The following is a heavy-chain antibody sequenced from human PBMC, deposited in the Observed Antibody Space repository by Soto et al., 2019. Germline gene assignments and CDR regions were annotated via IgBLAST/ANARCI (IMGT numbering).Heavy chain of an antibody. CDR2: INFDGSTT. D-gene: IGHD1-26*01. CDR1: GLAFSTYW. V-gene: IGHV3-74*01. J-gene: IGHJ4*02. CDR3: VTGAPRRGSRPMAH. Sequence: GGSLRLSCEASGLAFSTYWMHWVRQAPGKGLVWVARINFDGSTTTYADSVKGRFIISRDNANNTLFVQMDSLRVDDTAVYYRVTGAPRRGSRPMAHWGQGTLVTVSS.